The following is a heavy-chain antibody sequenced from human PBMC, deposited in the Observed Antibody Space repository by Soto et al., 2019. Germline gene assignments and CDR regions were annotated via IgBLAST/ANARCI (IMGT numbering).Heavy chain of an antibody. V-gene: IGHV1-2*04. CDR3: ARASQYSGYNMAY. Sequence: QVQLVQSGAEVKKPGASVKVSCKASGYTFTGYYMHWVRQAPGQGLEWMGWINPNSGGTNYAQKFQGWVTMTRDTSISTAYMELSRLRSDDTAVYYCARASQYSGYNMAYWCQGTLVTVSS. J-gene: IGHJ4*02. CDR2: INPNSGGT. CDR1: GYTFTGYY. D-gene: IGHD5-12*01.